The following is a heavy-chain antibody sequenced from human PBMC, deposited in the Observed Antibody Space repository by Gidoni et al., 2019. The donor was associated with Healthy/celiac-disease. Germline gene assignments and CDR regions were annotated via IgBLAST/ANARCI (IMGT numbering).Heavy chain of an antibody. J-gene: IGHJ3*02. V-gene: IGHV3-48*02. Sequence: EVQLVESGGGLVQPGGSLRLSCAASGFTFSSYSMNWVRQAPGKGLEWVSYISSSSSTIYYADSVKGRFTISRDNAKNSLYLQMNSLRDEDTAEYYCARASGGMVRKFDAFDIWGQGTMVTVSS. CDR1: GFTFSSYS. CDR3: ARASGGMVRKFDAFDI. D-gene: IGHD3-10*01. CDR2: ISSSSSTI.